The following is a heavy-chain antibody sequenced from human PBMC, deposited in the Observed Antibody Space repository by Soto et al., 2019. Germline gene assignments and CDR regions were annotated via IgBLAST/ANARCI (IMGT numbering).Heavy chain of an antibody. CDR2: IYYSGST. J-gene: IGHJ4*02. Sequence: TLSLTCTVSGGSISSYYWSWIRQPPGKGLEWIGYIYYSGSTNYNPSLKSRVTVSVDTSKNQFSLKLSSVTAADTAVYYCARLDSSSWSLFDYWGQGTLVTVS. CDR1: GGSISSYY. V-gene: IGHV4-59*01. CDR3: ARLDSSSWSLFDY. D-gene: IGHD6-13*01.